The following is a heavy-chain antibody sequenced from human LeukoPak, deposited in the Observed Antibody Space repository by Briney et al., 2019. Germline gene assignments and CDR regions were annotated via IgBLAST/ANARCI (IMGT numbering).Heavy chain of an antibody. Sequence: PGGSLRLSCAASGFTFSNYAMRWVRQAPGKGLEWVSAISGSGGRTYYADSVKGRFTISRDNSKNTLYLQMNSLRAEDTAVYYCAKGTFYYYDSSGYYSHDYYYYGMDVWGQGTTVTVSS. V-gene: IGHV3-23*01. D-gene: IGHD3-22*01. CDR2: ISGSGGRT. CDR3: AKGTFYYYDSSGYYSHDYYYYGMDV. J-gene: IGHJ6*01. CDR1: GFTFSNYA.